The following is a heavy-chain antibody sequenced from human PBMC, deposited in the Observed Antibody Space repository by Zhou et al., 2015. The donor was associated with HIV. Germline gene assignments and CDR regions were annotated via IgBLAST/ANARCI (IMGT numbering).Heavy chain of an antibody. CDR2: ITPMFDIH. CDR1: GGTFSSYA. Sequence: QVQLVQSGAEVKKPGSSVKVSCKASGGTFSSYAISWVRQAPGQGLEWMGGITPMFDIHNYAQKFRARLNITVDKSTTTAYMELSSLTSEDAATYFCARSSVNHDYAFDIWGQGTKVIVSS. V-gene: IGHV1-69*17. D-gene: IGHD3-22*01. J-gene: IGHJ3*02. CDR3: ARSSVNHDYAFDI.